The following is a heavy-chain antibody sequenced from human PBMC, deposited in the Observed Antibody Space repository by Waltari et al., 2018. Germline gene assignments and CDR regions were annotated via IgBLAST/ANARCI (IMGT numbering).Heavy chain of an antibody. CDR3: ARGDTSNWFASYFDF. Sequence: QVRLQESGQGLVKPSETLSLTCTVPAASLSSYYWSWIRQPPGKGLEWIAYIYFSGSTSYNPSLKSRVAISGDTSKKQFSLRLSSVTAADTAVYYCARGDTSNWFASYFDFWGQGILVSVSS. J-gene: IGHJ4*02. CDR1: AASLSSYY. D-gene: IGHD3-10*01. V-gene: IGHV4-59*01. CDR2: IYFSGST.